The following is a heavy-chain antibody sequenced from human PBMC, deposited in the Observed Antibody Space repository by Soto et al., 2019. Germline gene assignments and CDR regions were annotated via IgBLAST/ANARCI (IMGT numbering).Heavy chain of an antibody. CDR2: IYYSGST. J-gene: IGHJ4*02. CDR3: ARHEVVAARPDLVDY. D-gene: IGHD6-6*01. V-gene: IGHV4-39*01. CDR1: GGSISSSSYY. Sequence: ETLSLTCTVSGGSISSSSYYWGWIRQPPGKGLEWIGSIYYSGSTYYNPSLKSRVTISVDTSKNQFSLKLSSVTAADTAVYYCARHEVVAARPDLVDYWGQGTLVTVSS.